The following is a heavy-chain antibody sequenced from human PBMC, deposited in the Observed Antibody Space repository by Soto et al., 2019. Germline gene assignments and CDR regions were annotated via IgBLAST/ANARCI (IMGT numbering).Heavy chain of an antibody. V-gene: IGHV4-34*01. J-gene: IGHJ6*02. CDR1: GGSFSGYY. D-gene: IGHD3-3*01. CDR3: ARGRQPSSGGDIWSGSLRLLGSYYYVMDV. Sequence: PSETLSLTCAVYGGSFSGYYWSWIRQPPGKGLEWIGEINHSGSTNYNPSLKSRVTISVDTSKNQFSLKLSSVTAADTAVYYCARGRQPSSGGDIWSGSLRLLGSYYYVMDVCGQGTTVTV. CDR2: INHSGST.